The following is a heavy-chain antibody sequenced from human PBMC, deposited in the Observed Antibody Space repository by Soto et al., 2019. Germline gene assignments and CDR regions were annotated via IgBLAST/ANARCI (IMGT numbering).Heavy chain of an antibody. Sequence: QVQLQESGPGLVKPSETLSLTCTVSGVSVNSGSFYWAWIRQPPGKGLEWIGFGSYSGTTNYKPPLKSRGTISVDTSRSQISLKVTSLTAADTAVYYCARGATVTQYDYWGQGTLVTVSS. CDR1: GVSVNSGSFY. V-gene: IGHV4-61*01. CDR2: GSYSGTT. CDR3: ARGATVTQYDY. J-gene: IGHJ4*02. D-gene: IGHD4-17*01.